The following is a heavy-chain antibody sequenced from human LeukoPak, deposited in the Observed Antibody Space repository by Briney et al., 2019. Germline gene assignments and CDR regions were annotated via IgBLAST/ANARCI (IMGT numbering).Heavy chain of an antibody. D-gene: IGHD2-2*01. CDR2: ISSSSSTI. CDR3: ARDLAVVDY. Sequence: GGSLRLSCAASGFTFSSYSMNWVRQAPGKGLEWVSYISSSSSTIYYADPVKGRFTISRDNAKNSLYLQMNSLRAEDTAVYYCARDLAVVDYWGQGTLVTVSS. J-gene: IGHJ4*02. CDR1: GFTFSSYS. V-gene: IGHV3-48*04.